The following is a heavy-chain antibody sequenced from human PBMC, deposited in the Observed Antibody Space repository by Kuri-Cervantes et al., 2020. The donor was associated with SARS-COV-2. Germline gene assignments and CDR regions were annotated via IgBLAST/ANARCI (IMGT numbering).Heavy chain of an antibody. CDR3: ARGTTPVYVSGPLWFHLDL. D-gene: IGHD3-10*01. CDR2: ISETGGT. CDR1: GDSITIYY. Sequence: SETLSLTCTVSGDSITIYYWSWIRQSPGKGLEWIGYISETGGTNYNPSLKGRVTMSVDIPKNHFSLKMNSVNAADTAVYYCARGTTPVYVSGPLWFHLDLWGQGTLVTVSS. J-gene: IGHJ5*02. V-gene: IGHV4-59*01.